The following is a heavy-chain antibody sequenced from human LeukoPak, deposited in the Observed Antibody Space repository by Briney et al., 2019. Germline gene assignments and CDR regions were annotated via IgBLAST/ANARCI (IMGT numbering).Heavy chain of an antibody. V-gene: IGHV4-59*11. J-gene: IGHJ4*02. CDR3: ARAGGIPTAHLDLDH. D-gene: IGHD6-13*01. Sequence: SETLSLTCTVSGASISTHYWSWLRQPPEKGPEWLGDFSFSGSTNYNPSLKSRATISGDTSKNQFSLNLRSVTAADTAVYYCARAGGIPTAHLDLDHWGQGTLVTVSS. CDR2: FSFSGST. CDR1: GASISTHY.